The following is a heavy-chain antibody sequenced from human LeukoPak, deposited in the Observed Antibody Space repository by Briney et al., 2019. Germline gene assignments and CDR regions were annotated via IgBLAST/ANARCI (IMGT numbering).Heavy chain of an antibody. CDR1: GFTFSSYG. J-gene: IGHJ3*02. D-gene: IGHD1-26*01. Sequence: GGPLRLSCAASGFTFSSYGMHWVRQAPGKGLEWVAVISYDGSNKYYADSVKGRFTISRDNSKNTLYLQMNSLRAEDTAVYYCAKDPSGGGAFDIWGQGTMVTVSS. CDR3: AKDPSGGGAFDI. CDR2: ISYDGSNK. V-gene: IGHV3-30*18.